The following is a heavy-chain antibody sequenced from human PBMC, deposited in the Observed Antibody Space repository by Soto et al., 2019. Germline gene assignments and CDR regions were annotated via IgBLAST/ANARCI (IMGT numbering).Heavy chain of an antibody. J-gene: IGHJ4*02. CDR1: GGTFSSYA. CDR3: AISRGYSYGLMWWGFDY. D-gene: IGHD5-18*01. CDR2: IIPIFGTA. V-gene: IGHV1-69*01. Sequence: QVQLVQSGAEVKKPGSSVKVSCKASGGTFSSYAISWVRQAPGQGLEWMGGIIPIFGTANYAQKFQGRVTIGAVESPSTAYMELSRVRSEDTAVYYCAISRGYSYGLMWWGFDYWGQGTLVPVSS.